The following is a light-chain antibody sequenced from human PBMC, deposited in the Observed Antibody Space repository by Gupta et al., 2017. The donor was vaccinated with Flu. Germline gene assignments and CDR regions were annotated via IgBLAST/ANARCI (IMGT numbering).Light chain of an antibody. V-gene: IGKV1-39*01. CDR1: QSISTY. J-gene: IGKJ1*01. CDR2: DTS. CDR3: QQSYTTPLLT. Sequence: DIQMTQSPSSLSASVGDRVTITCRASQSISTYLNWYQQIPGKAPKVLIYDTSNLKSRVPSRFSGSRSCTDYSLTISSLLPADFSTYYCQQSYTTPLLTFGQGTKV.